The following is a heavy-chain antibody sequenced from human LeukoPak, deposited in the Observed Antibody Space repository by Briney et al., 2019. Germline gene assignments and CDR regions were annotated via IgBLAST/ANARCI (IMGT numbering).Heavy chain of an antibody. CDR1: GGSISSGDYY. CDR2: IYYSEST. V-gene: IGHV4-30-4*08. CDR3: ARDGYNRIDY. D-gene: IGHD5-24*01. J-gene: IGHJ4*02. Sequence: SETLSLTCTVSGGSISSGDYYWSWIRQPPGKGLVWHGYIYYSESTYYNPSLKRRVTISVDTSKNQFSLKLSSVTAADTAVYYCARDGYNRIDYWGQGNLVTVSS.